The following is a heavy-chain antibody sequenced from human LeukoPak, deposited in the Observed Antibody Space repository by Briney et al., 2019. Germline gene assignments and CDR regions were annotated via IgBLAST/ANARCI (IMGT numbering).Heavy chain of an antibody. CDR2: ISGSGGST. D-gene: IGHD6-19*01. V-gene: IGHV3-23*01. Sequence: GGSLRLSCAASGFIFSSYAMSWVRQAPGKGLEWVSAISGSGGSTYYADSVKGRFTISRDNSKNTLYLQMNSLRAEDTAVYYCAKSQWLAGDVDYWGQGTLVTVSS. CDR1: GFIFSSYA. J-gene: IGHJ4*02. CDR3: AKSQWLAGDVDY.